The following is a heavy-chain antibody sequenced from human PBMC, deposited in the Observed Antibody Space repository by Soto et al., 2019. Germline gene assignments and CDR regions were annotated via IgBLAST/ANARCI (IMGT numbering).Heavy chain of an antibody. Sequence: GESLKISCKASGYSFSTYWIGWVRQMPGKGLEWMGIIYPGDSDTKYSPSLQGQVTISADTSITTAYLQWSSLKASDTAMYYCARPSYSSSRYYGMDVWGQGTTVTVSS. J-gene: IGHJ6*02. CDR3: ARPSYSSSRYYGMDV. CDR1: GYSFSTYW. CDR2: IYPGDSDT. V-gene: IGHV5-51*01. D-gene: IGHD6-6*01.